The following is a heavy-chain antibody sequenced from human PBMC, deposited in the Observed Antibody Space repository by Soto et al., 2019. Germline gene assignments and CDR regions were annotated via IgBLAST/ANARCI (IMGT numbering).Heavy chain of an antibody. CDR3: AKDRRDRDFKHILVVDF. Sequence: QVRLVESGGGVVQPGGSLRLSCATSGFSLSSYAMHWVRQAPGKGLEWVALMSYDETKKYYADSVKGRFTISRDTSKNTLFLQMNNLRVEDTAGYYCAKDRRDRDFKHILVVDFWGQGALVTVSS. J-gene: IGHJ4*02. CDR1: GFSLSSYA. V-gene: IGHV3-30*18. CDR2: MSYDETKK. D-gene: IGHD2-15*01.